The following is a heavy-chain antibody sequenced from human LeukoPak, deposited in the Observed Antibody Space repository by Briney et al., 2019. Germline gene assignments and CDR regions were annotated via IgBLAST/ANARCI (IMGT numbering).Heavy chain of an antibody. CDR1: GFTFSSYS. J-gene: IGHJ4*02. D-gene: IGHD2-15*01. V-gene: IGHV3-21*01. Sequence: TGGSLRLSCAASGFTFSSYSMSWVRQAPGKGLEWVSSVGSSSSYIYYADSVRGRFTISRDNAKNSLYLQMKGLRAEDTAVYYCARGWSSYYFDYWGQGTLVTVSS. CDR2: VGSSSSYI. CDR3: ARGWSSYYFDY.